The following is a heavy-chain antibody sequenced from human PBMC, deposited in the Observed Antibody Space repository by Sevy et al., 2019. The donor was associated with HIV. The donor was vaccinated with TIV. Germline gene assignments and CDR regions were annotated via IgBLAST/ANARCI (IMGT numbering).Heavy chain of an antibody. D-gene: IGHD5-12*01. CDR3: AKDNVVATTKSELDY. J-gene: IGHJ4*02. Sequence: GGSLRLSCAASGFTFSSYGMHWVRQAPGKGLEWVAVISYDGSNKYYADSVKGRFTISRDNSKNTLYLQMNSLRAEDTAVYYCAKDNVVATTKSELDYWGQGTLVTVSS. CDR1: GFTFSSYG. V-gene: IGHV3-30*18. CDR2: ISYDGSNK.